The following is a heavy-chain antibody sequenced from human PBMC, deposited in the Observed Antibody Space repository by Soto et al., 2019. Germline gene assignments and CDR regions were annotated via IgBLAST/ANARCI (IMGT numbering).Heavy chain of an antibody. CDR3: ARRGDSSNYEASFDY. CDR2: IYPGDSDT. J-gene: IGHJ4*02. Sequence: PGESLKISCKGSGYSFSTYYIGWVRQMPGKGLEWMGIIYPGDSDTRYNPSFQGQVTISADKSTTTAYLQWSSLKASDTAMYYCARRGDSSNYEASFDYWGQGTLVTVSS. CDR1: GYSFSTYY. D-gene: IGHD3-22*01. V-gene: IGHV5-51*01.